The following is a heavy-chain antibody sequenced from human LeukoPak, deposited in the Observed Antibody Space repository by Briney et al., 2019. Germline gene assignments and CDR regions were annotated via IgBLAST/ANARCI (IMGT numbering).Heavy chain of an antibody. V-gene: IGHV4-59*08. CDR3: ARKPNSSNCSGGSCYPSWYFDL. Sequence: PSETLSLTCTVSGGSISSYYWSWIRQPPGKGLEWIGYIYYSGSTNYNPSLKSRVTISVDTSKNQFSLKLSSVTAADTAVYYCARKPNSSNCSGGSCYPSWYFDLWGRGTLVTVSS. CDR1: GGSISSYY. CDR2: IYYSGST. D-gene: IGHD2-15*01. J-gene: IGHJ2*01.